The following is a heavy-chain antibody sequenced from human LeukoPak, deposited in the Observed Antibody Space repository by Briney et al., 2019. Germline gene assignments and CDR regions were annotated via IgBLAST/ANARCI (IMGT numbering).Heavy chain of an antibody. J-gene: IGHJ4*02. CDR3: ARQTSGYYVDY. CDR1: GGSISSSSYY. CDR2: IYYSGST. Sequence: SETLSLTCTVSGGSISSSSYYWGWIRQPPGKGLEWVGFIYYSGSTYYNPSRKSRVTISVDTSKNQFSLKLSSVTAADTAVYYCARQTSGYYVDYWGQGSLVTVSS. D-gene: IGHD3-22*01. V-gene: IGHV4-39*01.